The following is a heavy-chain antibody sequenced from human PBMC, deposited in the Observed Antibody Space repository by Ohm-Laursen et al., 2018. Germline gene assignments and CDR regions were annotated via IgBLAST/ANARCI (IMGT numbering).Heavy chain of an antibody. J-gene: IGHJ3*02. CDR2: INPNSGGT. CDR3: ARVNTMIVVAPGAFDI. CDR1: GYTFTGYY. Sequence: GASVKVSCKASGYTFTGYYMHWVRQAPGQGLEWMGWINPNSGGTNYAQKFQGRVTMTRDTSISTAYMELSRLRSDDTAVYYCARVNTMIVVAPGAFDIWGQGTMVTVSS. D-gene: IGHD3-22*01. V-gene: IGHV1-2*02.